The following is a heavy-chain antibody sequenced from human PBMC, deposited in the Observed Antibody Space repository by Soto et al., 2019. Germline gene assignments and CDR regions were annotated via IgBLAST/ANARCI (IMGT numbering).Heavy chain of an antibody. V-gene: IGHV1-18*04. J-gene: IGHJ6*03. D-gene: IGHD4-17*01. CDR2: INAYNGNT. CDR1: GYTFTGYY. CDR3: ARGPTVTTPYYYYYMDV. Sequence: ASVKVSCKASGYTFTGYYMHWVRQAPGQGLEWMGWINAYNGNTNYAQKLQGRVTMTTDTSTSTAYMELRSLRSDDTAVYYCARGPTVTTPYYYYYMDVWGKGTTVTVSS.